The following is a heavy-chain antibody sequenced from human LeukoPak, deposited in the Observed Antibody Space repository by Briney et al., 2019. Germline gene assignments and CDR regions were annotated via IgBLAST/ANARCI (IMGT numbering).Heavy chain of an antibody. V-gene: IGHV4-34*01. J-gene: IGHJ5*02. CDR2: INHSGST. Sequence: SETLSLTCAVYGGSFSGYYWSWIRQPPGKGLEWIGEINHSGSTNYNPSLKSRVTISVDTSKNQFSLKLSSVNAAETAVYYCARSRYIVVVPAAPRATWFDPWGQGTLVTVSS. CDR3: ARSRYIVVVPAAPRATWFDP. D-gene: IGHD2-2*01. CDR1: GGSFSGYY.